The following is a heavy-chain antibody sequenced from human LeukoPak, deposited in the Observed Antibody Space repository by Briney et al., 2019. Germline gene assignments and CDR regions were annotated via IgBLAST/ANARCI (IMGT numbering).Heavy chain of an antibody. CDR2: ISAYNGNT. CDR1: GYTSTSYG. D-gene: IGHD3-22*01. J-gene: IGHJ4*02. Sequence: ASVKVSCKASGYTSTSYGISWVRQAPGQGLEWMGWISAYNGNTNYAQKLQGRVTMTTDTSTSTAYMELRSLRSDDTAVYYCARDNKRPPYYYDSSGYRPFDYWGQGTLVTVSS. CDR3: ARDNKRPPYYYDSSGYRPFDY. V-gene: IGHV1-18*01.